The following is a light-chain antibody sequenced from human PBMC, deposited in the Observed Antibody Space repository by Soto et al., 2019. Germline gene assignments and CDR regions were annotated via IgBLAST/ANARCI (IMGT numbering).Light chain of an antibody. J-gene: IGKJ1*01. CDR2: GAS. CDR3: QQYNSNSPT. V-gene: IGKV3-15*01. CDR1: QSVNSN. Sequence: IVLTQSPATLSVSPWDRATLSSRASQSVNSNLAWFQQKPGQAPRLLIYGASTRATGIPARFSGSGSGTEFTLTISSLQSEDFATYYCQQYNSNSPTFGQGTKVDIK.